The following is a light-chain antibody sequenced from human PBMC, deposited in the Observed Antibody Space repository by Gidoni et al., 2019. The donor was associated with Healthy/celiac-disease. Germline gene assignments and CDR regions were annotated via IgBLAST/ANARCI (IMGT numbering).Light chain of an antibody. Sequence: SYELTRPPAVWVSPGQTASITCSGDKLGDKYACWYQQKPGQSPVLVIYQDSKRPSGIPERFSGSNSGNTATLTISGTQAMDEADYYCQAWDSSTSVVFGGGTKLTVL. V-gene: IGLV3-1*01. J-gene: IGLJ2*01. CDR2: QDS. CDR3: QAWDSSTSVV. CDR1: KLGDKY.